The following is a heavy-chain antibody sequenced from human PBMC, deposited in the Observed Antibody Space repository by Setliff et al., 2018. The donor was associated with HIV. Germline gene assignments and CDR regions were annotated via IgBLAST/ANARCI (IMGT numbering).Heavy chain of an antibody. D-gene: IGHD6-19*01. V-gene: IGHV4-38-2*01. CDR3: ARLPYSSGWYLDY. Sequence: SETLSLTCDVSGFSISSRYYWGWIRHPPGKGLEWIGSIYHSGSTYYNPSLKSRVTISVDTSKNQFSLKLSSVTAADTAVYYCARLPYSSGWYLDYWGQGTLVTVSS. J-gene: IGHJ4*02. CDR1: GFSISSRYY. CDR2: IYHSGST.